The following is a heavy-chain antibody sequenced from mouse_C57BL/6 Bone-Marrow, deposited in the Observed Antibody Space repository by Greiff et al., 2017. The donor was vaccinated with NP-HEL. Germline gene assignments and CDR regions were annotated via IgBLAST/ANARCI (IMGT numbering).Heavy chain of an antibody. CDR3: AREGAY. J-gene: IGHJ3*01. V-gene: IGHV5-4*01. CDR1: GFTFSSYA. CDR2: LSDGGSYT. Sequence: EVQGVESGGGLVKPGGSLKLSCAASGFTFSSYAMSWVRQTPEKRLEWVATLSDGGSYTYYPDNVQGRFTISRDNAKNNLYLQMSHLKSEDTAMYYCAREGAYWGQGTLVTVSA.